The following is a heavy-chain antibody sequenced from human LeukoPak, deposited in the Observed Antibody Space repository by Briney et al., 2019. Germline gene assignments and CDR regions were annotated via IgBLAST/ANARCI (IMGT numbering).Heavy chain of an antibody. D-gene: IGHD3-10*01. Sequence: SETLSLTCTVSGGSISSYYWSWIRQPPGKGLERIGYIYYSGSTNYNPSLKSRVTISLGPSKNQFSLKLSSVTAADTAVYYCARHGSGSSLALYPWGQGTLVTVSS. CDR1: GGSISSYY. J-gene: IGHJ5*02. V-gene: IGHV4-59*08. CDR2: IYYSGST. CDR3: ARHGSGSSLALYP.